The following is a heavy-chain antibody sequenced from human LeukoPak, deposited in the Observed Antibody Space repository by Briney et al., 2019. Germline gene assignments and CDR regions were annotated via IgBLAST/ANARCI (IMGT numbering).Heavy chain of an antibody. V-gene: IGHV1-8*01. Sequence: GASVKVSCKSSGYTFTSYDINWVRQATGQGLEWMGWMNPNSGNTGYAQKFQGRVTMTRNTSISTAYMELSSLRSEDTAVYYCARGRSSSWYPTDYWGQGTLVTVSS. CDR1: GYTFTSYD. CDR2: MNPNSGNT. CDR3: ARGRSSSWYPTDY. J-gene: IGHJ4*02. D-gene: IGHD6-13*01.